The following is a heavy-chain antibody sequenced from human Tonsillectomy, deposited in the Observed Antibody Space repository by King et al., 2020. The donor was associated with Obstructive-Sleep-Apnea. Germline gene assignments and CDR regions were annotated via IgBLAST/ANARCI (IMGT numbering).Heavy chain of an antibody. J-gene: IGHJ4*02. V-gene: IGHV4-59*01. Sequence: QLQESGPGLVKPSETLSLTCTVSGGSISSYYWSWIRQPPGKGLEWIGYIYYSGSTNYNPSLKSRVTISVDTSKNQFSLKLSSVTAADTAVYYCARKGTGKEYLFDYWGQGTLVTVSS. D-gene: IGHD7-27*01. CDR3: ARKGTGKEYLFDY. CDR1: GGSISSYY. CDR2: IYYSGST.